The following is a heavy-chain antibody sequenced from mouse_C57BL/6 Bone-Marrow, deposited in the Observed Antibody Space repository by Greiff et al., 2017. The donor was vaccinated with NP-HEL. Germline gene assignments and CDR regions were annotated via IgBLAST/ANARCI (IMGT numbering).Heavy chain of an antibody. Sequence: VKLVESGPELVKPGASVKISCKASGYAFSSSWMNWVKQRPGKGLEWIGRIYPGDGDTNYNGKFKGKATLNADKSSSTAYMQLSSLTSEDSAVYFCARRNYGSTPMDYWGQGTSVTVSS. V-gene: IGHV1-82*01. CDR2: IYPGDGDT. D-gene: IGHD1-1*01. CDR3: ARRNYGSTPMDY. CDR1: GYAFSSSW. J-gene: IGHJ4*01.